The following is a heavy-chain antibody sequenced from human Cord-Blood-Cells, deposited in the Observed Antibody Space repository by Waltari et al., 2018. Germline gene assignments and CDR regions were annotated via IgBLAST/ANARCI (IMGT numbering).Heavy chain of an antibody. CDR1: GYTLTGYH. CDR2: ANSHGSSR. V-gene: IGHV1-2*02. CDR3: AWSSSIVLFMYASSI. Sequence: QVQLVQSGAEGKRPAHSVKVSCRASGYTLTGYHLHWVREAPGQGLEWMAAANSHGSSRNQAKKSECRVTVNPATAMASQYSAVGMRRSHESAVYSAAWSSSIVLFMYASSIWGQRTLATVGS. J-gene: IGHJ4*02. D-gene: IGHD2-8*02.